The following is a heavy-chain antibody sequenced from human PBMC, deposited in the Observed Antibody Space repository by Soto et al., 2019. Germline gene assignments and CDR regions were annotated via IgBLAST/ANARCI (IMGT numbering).Heavy chain of an antibody. CDR1: GFTFNNHA. CDR3: ARERLGFGDLDS. CDR2: VSSGGGAT. Sequence: EVHLAESGGRLFQPWGSLRLSCAASGFTFNNHAITWVRQAPGQGLEWVATVSSGGGATYYADSVKGRFTVSRANSKNTVALPMDNLRADDTARDYCARERLGFGDLDSWGPGTLLTVSS. J-gene: IGHJ4*02. V-gene: IGHV3-23*04. D-gene: IGHD3-10*01.